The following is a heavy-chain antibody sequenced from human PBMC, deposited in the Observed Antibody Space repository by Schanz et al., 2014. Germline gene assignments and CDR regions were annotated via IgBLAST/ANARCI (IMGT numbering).Heavy chain of an antibody. V-gene: IGHV1-3*01. CDR3: ARGTMPGTFDI. CDR2: MNPDSGNT. CDR1: GYSFISHA. J-gene: IGHJ3*02. Sequence: QVQLVQSGAEVKKPGASVKVSCKASGYSFISHAIHWVRQAPGQRLEWMGWMNPDSGNTGYAQQFQGRVTFTADKSTSTAYMELSSLRYEDTALYYCARGTMPGTFDIWGQGTMVTVSS. D-gene: IGHD2-2*01.